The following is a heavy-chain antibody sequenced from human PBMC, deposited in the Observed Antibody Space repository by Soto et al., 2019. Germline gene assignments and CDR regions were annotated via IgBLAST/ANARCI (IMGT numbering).Heavy chain of an antibody. CDR3: ARVISYYYGSGSYYNQGGQFDP. CDR1: GGSLNISC. D-gene: IGHD3-10*01. Sequence: SETLSLTCTVSGGSLNISCWSWIRQPPGKGLEWIGYIYYSGSTYYNPSLKSRVTISVDTSKNQFSLKLSSVTAADTAVYYCARVISYYYGSGSYYNQGGQFDPWGQGTLVTVSS. V-gene: IGHV4-59*12. CDR2: IYYSGST. J-gene: IGHJ5*02.